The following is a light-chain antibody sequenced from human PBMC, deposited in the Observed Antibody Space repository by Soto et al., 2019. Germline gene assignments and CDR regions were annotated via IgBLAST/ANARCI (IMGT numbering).Light chain of an antibody. J-gene: IGLJ1*01. CDR1: SSNIGNNY. V-gene: IGLV1-51*02. Sequence: QSVLTQPPSVSAAPGQKVTISCSGSSSNIGNNYVSWYQQLPGTAPKHLIYETNKRPSGIPDRFSGSKSGTSATLAITGLQTGDEADYYCGTWDGSPSAYVFGTGTKVTVL. CDR3: GTWDGSPSAYV. CDR2: ETN.